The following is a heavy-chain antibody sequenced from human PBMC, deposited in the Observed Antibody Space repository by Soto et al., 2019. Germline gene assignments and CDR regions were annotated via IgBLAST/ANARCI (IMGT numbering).Heavy chain of an antibody. V-gene: IGHV3-48*03. CDR3: ERNLGVGATTVYYYYGMDV. CDR1: GFTFSSYE. D-gene: IGHD1-26*01. J-gene: IGHJ6*02. CDR2: ISSSGSTI. Sequence: GGSLRLSCAASGFTFSSYEMNWVRQAPGKGLEWVSYISSSGSTIYYADSVKGRFTISRDNAKNSLYLQMNSLRAEDTAVYYCERNLGVGATTVYYYYGMDVWGQGTTVAVSS.